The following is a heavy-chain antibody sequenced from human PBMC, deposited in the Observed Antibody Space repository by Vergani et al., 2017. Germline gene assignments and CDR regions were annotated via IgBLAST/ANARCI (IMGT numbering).Heavy chain of an antibody. Sequence: EVQLLESGGDLVQPGGSLRLSCAASGFSFTTYAMSWVRQAPGKGLEWVSTINTNGYYTRYGDSVKGRFTISRDNSKSTLYLQMNSLRAEDTAIYYCAKGGWNYWFDSWGQGTLVSVS. CDR1: GFSFTTYA. CDR2: INTNGYYT. J-gene: IGHJ5*01. CDR3: AKGGWNYWFDS. D-gene: IGHD1-1*01. V-gene: IGHV3-23*01.